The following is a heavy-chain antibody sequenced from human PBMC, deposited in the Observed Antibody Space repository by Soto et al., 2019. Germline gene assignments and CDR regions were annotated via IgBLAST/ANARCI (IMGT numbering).Heavy chain of an antibody. CDR1: GFTFSSYA. V-gene: IGHV3-23*01. CDR3: AKDRRGLQFFVFDY. D-gene: IGHD5-12*01. Sequence: EVQLLESGGGLVQPGGSLRLSCAASGFTFSSYAMSWVRQAPGKGLEWVSAISGSGGSTYYADSVKGRFPIYRDNSKNTPYLPMNSLRAEDTVVYYCAKDRRGLQFFVFDYWGQGTLVTVSS. CDR2: ISGSGGST. J-gene: IGHJ4*02.